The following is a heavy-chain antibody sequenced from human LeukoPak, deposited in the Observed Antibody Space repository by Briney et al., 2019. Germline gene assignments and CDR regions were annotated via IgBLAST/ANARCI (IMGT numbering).Heavy chain of an antibody. CDR1: GFTFSTYT. V-gene: IGHV3-21*01. D-gene: IGHD7-27*01. J-gene: IGHJ4*02. Sequence: GGSLRLSCAASGFTFSTYTMIWVRQAPGKGLEWVSSITSAGNFIYYADSLRGRFTVSRDNAKNSLYLQMNRLRAEDTAMYYCARDLWGHWGQGTLVTVSS. CDR2: ITSAGNFI. CDR3: ARDLWGH.